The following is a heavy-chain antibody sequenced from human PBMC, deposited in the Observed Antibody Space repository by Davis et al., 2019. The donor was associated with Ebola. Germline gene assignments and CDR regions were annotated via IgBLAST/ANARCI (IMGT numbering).Heavy chain of an antibody. D-gene: IGHD1-26*01. J-gene: IGHJ5*02. V-gene: IGHV3-30*02. CDR1: GFTLSGYD. CDR3: AKDSSSWYSGWFDP. Sequence: GESLKISCAASGFTLSGYDMNWVRQAPGKGLEWVAFIRYDANNKYHADSVKGRFTISRDNFKNTLYLQMNSLRAEDTAIYYCAKDSSSWYSGWFDPWGQGTLVTVSS. CDR2: IRYDANNK.